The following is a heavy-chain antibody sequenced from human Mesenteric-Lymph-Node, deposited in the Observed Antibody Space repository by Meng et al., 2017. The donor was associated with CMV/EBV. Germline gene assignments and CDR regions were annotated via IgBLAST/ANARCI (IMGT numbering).Heavy chain of an antibody. J-gene: IGHJ4*02. CDR1: GFTFSSYS. D-gene: IGHD3-22*01. V-gene: IGHV3-21*01. CDR3: ARRGTYYYDSSGYYGIPFDY. Sequence: GESLKISCAASGFTFSSYSMNWVRQAPGKGLEWVSSISSSSSYIYYADSVKGRFTISRDNAKNSLYLQMNSLRAEDTAVYYCARRGTYYYDSSGYYGIPFDYWGQGTLVTVSS. CDR2: ISSSSSYI.